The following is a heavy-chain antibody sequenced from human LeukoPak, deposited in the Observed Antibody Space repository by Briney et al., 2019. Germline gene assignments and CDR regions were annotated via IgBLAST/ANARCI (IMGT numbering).Heavy chain of an antibody. J-gene: IGHJ3*02. CDR1: GFIFSTSS. Sequence: GGSLRLSCAASGFIFSTSSMNWVRQAPGKGLEWVSSISSSGIYIYYADSVKGRFTISRDNAKNSLYLQMNSLRAEDTAVYYCAAPQLVDAFDIWGQGTMVTVPS. V-gene: IGHV3-21*01. CDR2: ISSSGIYI. CDR3: AAPQLVDAFDI. D-gene: IGHD6-6*01.